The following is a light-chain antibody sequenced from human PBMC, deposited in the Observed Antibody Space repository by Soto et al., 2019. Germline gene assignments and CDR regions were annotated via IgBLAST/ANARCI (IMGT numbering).Light chain of an antibody. CDR2: GAS. CDR3: QQYDSSPRT. Sequence: EIVMTQSPGILSVSPGERATLSCRASQSVSSSYLAWYQQKPGQAPRLLIYGASTRDTGVPTRFSGSGSGTEFTLTITSLEPEDFAVYYCQQYDSSPRTFGQGTKVDI. V-gene: IGKV3-20*01. J-gene: IGKJ1*01. CDR1: QSVSSSY.